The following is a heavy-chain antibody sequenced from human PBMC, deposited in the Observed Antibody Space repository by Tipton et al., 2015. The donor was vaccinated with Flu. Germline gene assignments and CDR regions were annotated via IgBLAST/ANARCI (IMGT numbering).Heavy chain of an antibody. J-gene: IGHJ4*02. CDR1: GFIFSNYW. V-gene: IGHV3-7*03. CDR3: ARQIGGGDCY. Sequence: SLRLSCTASGFIFSNYWMSWVRQAPGKGLEWVANIKQDGSEKYYVDSVKGRFTISRDNAKNSLYLQMNSLRADDTAVYYCARQIGGGDCYWGQGTLVTVSS. CDR2: IKQDGSEK. D-gene: IGHD2-21*01.